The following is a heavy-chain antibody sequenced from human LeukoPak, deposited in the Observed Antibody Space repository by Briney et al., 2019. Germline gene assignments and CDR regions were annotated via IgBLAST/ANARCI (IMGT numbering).Heavy chain of an antibody. Sequence: ASVKVSCKASGYTFTSYGISWVRQAPGQGLEWMGWISAYNGNTNYAQKLQGRVTMTTDTSTSTAYMELRSLRSDDTAVYYCARVNPYSSSSGEVWFDPWGQGTLVTVSS. CDR3: ARVNPYSSSSGEVWFDP. CDR1: GYTFTSYG. J-gene: IGHJ5*02. D-gene: IGHD6-6*01. CDR2: ISAYNGNT. V-gene: IGHV1-18*01.